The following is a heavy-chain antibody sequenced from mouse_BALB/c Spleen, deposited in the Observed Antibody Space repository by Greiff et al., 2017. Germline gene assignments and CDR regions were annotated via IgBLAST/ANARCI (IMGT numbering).Heavy chain of an antibody. D-gene: IGHD2-10*02. V-gene: IGHV1S135*01. CDR1: GYAFTSYN. CDR2: IDPYNGGT. CDR3: AQYGNYPCAMDY. J-gene: IGHJ4*01. Sequence: VQLKQSGPELVKPGASVKVSCKASGYAFTSYNMYWVKQSHGKSLEWIGYIDPYNGGTSYNQKFKGKATLTVDKSSSTAYMHLNSLTSEDSAVYYCAQYGNYPCAMDYWGQGTSVTVSS.